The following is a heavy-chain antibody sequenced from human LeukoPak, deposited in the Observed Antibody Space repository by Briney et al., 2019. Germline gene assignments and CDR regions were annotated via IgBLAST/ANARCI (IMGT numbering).Heavy chain of an antibody. J-gene: IGHJ6*03. D-gene: IGHD6-19*01. CDR2: INPNSGGT. V-gene: IGHV1-2*02. Sequence: GASVKVSCKASGYTFTGYYMHWVRQAPGQGLEWMGWINPNSGGTNYAQKFQGRVTMTRDTSISTAYMELSRLRSDDTAVYYCARDWFDATAGNYYMDVWGKGTTVTVSS. CDR3: ARDWFDATAGNYYMDV. CDR1: GYTFTGYY.